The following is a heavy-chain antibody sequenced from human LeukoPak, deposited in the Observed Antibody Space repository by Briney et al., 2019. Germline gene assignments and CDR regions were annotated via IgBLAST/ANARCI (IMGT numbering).Heavy chain of an antibody. J-gene: IGHJ4*02. D-gene: IGHD2-15*01. CDR3: AKLWTDCSGASCYRRSFDY. CDR2: TTVSDDGN. Sequence: GGSLRLSCAASGFTFSIHAMSLVPEAPGKGLPSVSATTVSDDGNAYAESGEGRFIITRDNSKKTLYLQMNSLRAEDTAVYYCAKLWTDCSGASCYRRSFDYWGQVTLVTVSS. V-gene: IGHV3-23*01. CDR1: GFTFSIHA.